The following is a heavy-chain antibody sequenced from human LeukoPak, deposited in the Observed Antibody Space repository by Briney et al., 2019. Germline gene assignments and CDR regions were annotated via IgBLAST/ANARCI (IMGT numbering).Heavy chain of an antibody. CDR2: IISSGSTR. D-gene: IGHD3-10*01. Sequence: GALRLSFPASGCIFSDCYMRWIRQAPGEGLEGVSDIISSGSTRYYADSVKGRFTIFTDNAKNSLYLQMNSLRAEDTAVYYCSREGNYGSGSFDYWGQGTLVTVSS. V-gene: IGHV3-11*01. CDR1: GCIFSDCY. CDR3: SREGNYGSGSFDY. J-gene: IGHJ4*02.